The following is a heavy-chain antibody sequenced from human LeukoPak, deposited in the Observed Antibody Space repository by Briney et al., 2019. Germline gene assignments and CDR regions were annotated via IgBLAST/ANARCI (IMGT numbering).Heavy chain of an antibody. D-gene: IGHD6-13*01. Sequence: SSETLSLTCTVSGGSISSSSYYWGWIRQPPGKGLEWIGSIYYSGSTYYNPSLKSRVTISVDTSKNQFSLKLSSVTAADTAVYYCARGISSWDTSNWFDPWGQGTLVTVSS. CDR1: GGSISSSSYY. J-gene: IGHJ5*02. CDR2: IYYSGST. V-gene: IGHV4-39*07. CDR3: ARGISSWDTSNWFDP.